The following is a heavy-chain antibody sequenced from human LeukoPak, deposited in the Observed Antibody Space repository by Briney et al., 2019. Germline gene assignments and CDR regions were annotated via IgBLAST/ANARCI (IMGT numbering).Heavy chain of an antibody. CDR2: ISSSSSYI. J-gene: IGHJ4*02. Sequence: PGGSLRLSCAASGFTFSSYSMNWVRQAPGKGLEWVSSISSSSSYIYYADSVKGRFTISRDNAKNSLYLQMNSLRAEDTAVYYCARDHGGYYDILTGYSSRQPFDYWGQGTLVTVSS. CDR3: ARDHGGYYDILTGYSSRQPFDY. CDR1: GFTFSSYS. D-gene: IGHD3-9*01. V-gene: IGHV3-21*01.